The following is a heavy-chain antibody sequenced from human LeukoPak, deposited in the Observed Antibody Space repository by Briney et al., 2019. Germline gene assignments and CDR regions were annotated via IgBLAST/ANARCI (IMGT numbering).Heavy chain of an antibody. J-gene: IGHJ4*02. D-gene: IGHD1-26*01. Sequence: ASVKVSCKASGYTFTDYYMHWVQQAPGKGLEWMGRVDPEDGETIYAEKFQGRVTITADTSTDTAYMELSSLRSEDTAVYYCATDLSPLRWELLNFDYWGQGTLVTVSS. V-gene: IGHV1-69-2*01. CDR2: VDPEDGET. CDR1: GYTFTDYY. CDR3: ATDLSPLRWELLNFDY.